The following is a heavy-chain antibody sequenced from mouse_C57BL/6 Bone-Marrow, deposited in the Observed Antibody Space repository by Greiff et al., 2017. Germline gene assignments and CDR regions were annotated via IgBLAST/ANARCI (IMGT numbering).Heavy chain of an antibody. CDR2: IYPGDGDT. CDR3: ARWCGFDV. V-gene: IGHV1-82*01. D-gene: IGHD1-1*02. CDR1: GYVFSSSW. Sequence: VQLQQSGPELVKPGASVKISCKASGYVFSSSWMNWVKQRPGKGLEWIGRIYPGDGDTNYNGKFKGKATLTAYKSSSTAYMQLSSLTSEDSAVYFCARWCGFDVWGTGTTVTVSS. J-gene: IGHJ1*03.